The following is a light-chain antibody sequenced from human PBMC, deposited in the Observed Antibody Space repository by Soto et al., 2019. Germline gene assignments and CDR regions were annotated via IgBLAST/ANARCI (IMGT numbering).Light chain of an antibody. J-gene: IGLJ2*01. CDR1: SSDVGGHNY. V-gene: IGLV2-14*01. CDR3: RSYASSTPLDVV. Sequence: QSALTQPASVSGSPGQSITISCTGTSSDVGGHNYVSWYQQHPGTAPKLMIYEVTNRPSGVSNRFSGSKSGNTASLTISGLQAEDEADYYGRSYASSTPLDVVFGGGTKLTVL. CDR2: EVT.